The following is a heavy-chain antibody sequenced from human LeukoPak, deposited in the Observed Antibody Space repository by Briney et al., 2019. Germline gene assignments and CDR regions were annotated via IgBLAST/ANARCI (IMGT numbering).Heavy chain of an antibody. J-gene: IGHJ5*02. CDR3: ARPQAYGGSTFDP. D-gene: IGHD4-23*01. V-gene: IGHV4-39*07. CDR2: IYYSGST. Sequence: SSETLSLTCTVSGGSISSSSYYWGWIRQPPGKGLEWIGSIYYSGSTYYNPSLKSRVTTSVDTSKNQFFLKLSSVTAADTAVYYCARPQAYGGSTFDPWGQGTLVTVSS. CDR1: GGSISSSSYY.